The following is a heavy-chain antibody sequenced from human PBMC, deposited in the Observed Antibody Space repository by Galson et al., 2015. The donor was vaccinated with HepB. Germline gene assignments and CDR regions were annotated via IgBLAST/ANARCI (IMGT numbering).Heavy chain of an antibody. CDR2: GSFDGRNA. D-gene: IGHD4-17*01. J-gene: IGHJ5*02. CDR1: GFDFNDSS. CDR3: TRAAAGRTATTTLA. V-gene: IGHV3-30-3*01. Sequence: SLRLSCAGSGFDFNDSSIHWVRQSPGKGLEWVAGGSFDGRNAYYADSVKGRFIISRDSSKKTVYLQMNSLRSKDTAVYYCTRAAAGRTATTTLAWGQGLLVPVSS.